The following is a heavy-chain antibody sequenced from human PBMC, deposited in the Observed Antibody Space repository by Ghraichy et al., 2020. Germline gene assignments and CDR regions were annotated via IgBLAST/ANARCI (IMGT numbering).Heavy chain of an antibody. CDR2: ISYDGTND. CDR3: AGDLVYCSAHTCKDY. V-gene: IGHV3-30-3*01. D-gene: IGHD2-15*01. Sequence: GGSLRLSCAASGFIFSTYTMHWVRQAPGKGLEWVAVISYDGTNDYYADSVQGRFTISRDNSKNTLYLQMNSLRADDTAVYYCAGDLVYCSAHTCKDYWGQGTLVAVSS. CDR1: GFIFSTYT. J-gene: IGHJ4*02.